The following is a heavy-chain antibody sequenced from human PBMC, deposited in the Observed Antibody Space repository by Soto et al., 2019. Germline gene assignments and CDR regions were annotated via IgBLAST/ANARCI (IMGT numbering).Heavy chain of an antibody. J-gene: IGHJ6*02. Sequence: QVQLQESGPGLVKPSQTLSLTCTVSGGSISSGDYYWSWIRQPPGKGLEWIGYIYYSGSTYYNPSLKSRASTSVDTSKNQLSLNLSSLTPVDTALYYCARTSPVVCDVWGQGTTVTVSS. CDR1: GGSISSGDYY. CDR2: IYYSGST. CDR3: ARTSPVVCDV. V-gene: IGHV4-30-4*01.